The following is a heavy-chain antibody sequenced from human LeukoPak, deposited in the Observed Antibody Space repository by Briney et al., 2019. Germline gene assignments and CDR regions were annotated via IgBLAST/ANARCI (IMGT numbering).Heavy chain of an antibody. J-gene: IGHJ5*02. V-gene: IGHV3-21*01. CDR1: GYSFTSYW. CDR2: ISSSSSYI. D-gene: IGHD6-13*01. Sequence: GESLKISCKGSGYSFTSYWIGWVRQAPGKGLEWVSSISSSSSYIYYADSVKGRFTISRDNAKNSLYLQMNSLRAEDTAVYYCARWTGQQRDNWFDPWGQGTLVTVSS. CDR3: ARWTGQQRDNWFDP.